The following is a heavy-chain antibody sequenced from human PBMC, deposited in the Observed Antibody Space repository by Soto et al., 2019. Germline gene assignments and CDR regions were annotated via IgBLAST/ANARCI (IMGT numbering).Heavy chain of an antibody. V-gene: IGHV1-69*01. CDR1: GGTFSSYA. CDR2: IIPIPGTA. CDR3: ARSQGSSTSLEIYYYYYYGMDV. J-gene: IGHJ6*02. D-gene: IGHD2-2*01. Sequence: QVQLVQSGAEVKKPGSSVKVSCKASGGTFSSYAISWVRQAPGQGLEWMGGIIPIPGTAKYAQKFQGRVTITADESTSTAYMELSSLRSEDTAVYYCARSQGSSTSLEIYYYYYYGMDVWGQGTTVTVSS.